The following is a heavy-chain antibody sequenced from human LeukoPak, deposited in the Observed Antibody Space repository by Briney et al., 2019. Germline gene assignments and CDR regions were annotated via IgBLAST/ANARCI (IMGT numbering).Heavy chain of an antibody. V-gene: IGHV3-21*01. CDR1: GFTFSSYG. D-gene: IGHD1-14*01. CDR3: ARRIISGRNRGFIDY. Sequence: GGSLRLSCAASGFTFSSYGMNWVRQAPGKGLEWVSSINNSSSSSSYIYYADSVKGRFTISRDTAKNSLYLQMNSLRADDTAVYYCARRIISGRNRGFIDYWGQGTLVTVSS. J-gene: IGHJ4*02. CDR2: INNSSSSSSYI.